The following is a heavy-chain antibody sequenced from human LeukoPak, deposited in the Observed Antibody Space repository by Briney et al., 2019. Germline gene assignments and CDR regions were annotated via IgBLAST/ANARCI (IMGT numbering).Heavy chain of an antibody. D-gene: IGHD6-6*01. J-gene: IGHJ4*02. CDR3: ASLSLGHY. CDR2: IYSGGST. CDR1: GFTVSNNY. Sequence: GGSLRLSCAASGFTVSNNYMSWVRQAPGKGLEWVSVIYSGGSTYYADSVKGRFTISRDTSKDTLSLQMNSLRAEDTAVYYCASLSLGHYWGQGTLVTVSS. V-gene: IGHV3-53*01.